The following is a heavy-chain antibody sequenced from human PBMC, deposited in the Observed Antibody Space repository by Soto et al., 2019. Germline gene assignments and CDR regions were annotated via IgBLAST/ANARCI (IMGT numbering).Heavy chain of an antibody. CDR1: GGTFSSYA. CDR3: ASDYSGGSCYSTYYYGMDV. Sequence: QVQLVQSGAEVKKPGSSVKVSCKASGGTFSSYAISWVRQAPGQGLEWMGGIIPIFGTANYAQKFQGRVTITADESTSTAYMELSSLRSEDTAVYYCASDYSGGSCYSTYYYGMDVWGQGTTVTVSS. V-gene: IGHV1-69*12. CDR2: IIPIFGTA. J-gene: IGHJ6*02. D-gene: IGHD2-15*01.